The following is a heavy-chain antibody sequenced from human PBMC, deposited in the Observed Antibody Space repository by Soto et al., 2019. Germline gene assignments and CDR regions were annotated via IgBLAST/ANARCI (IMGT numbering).Heavy chain of an antibody. V-gene: IGHV3-30*18. Sequence: QVQLVESGGGVVQPGRSLRLSCAASGFTFSSYGMHWVRQAPGKGLEWVAVISYDGSNKYYADSVKGRFTISRDNSKNTLYLQMNSLRAEDTAVYYCAKDVEMASVHWYFDLWGRGTLVTVSS. CDR3: AKDVEMASVHWYFDL. CDR1: GFTFSSYG. CDR2: ISYDGSNK. J-gene: IGHJ2*01.